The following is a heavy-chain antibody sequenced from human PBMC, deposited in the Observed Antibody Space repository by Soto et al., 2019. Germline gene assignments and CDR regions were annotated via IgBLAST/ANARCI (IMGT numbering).Heavy chain of an antibody. CDR3: ITDPLPAVACRNWYFDL. CDR1: SVSDAW. V-gene: IGHV3-15*07. D-gene: IGHD6-19*01. J-gene: IGHJ2*01. Sequence: SVSDAWMNWVRQAPGKGLEWVGSIKSKTDGGTRDYAAPVKGRFTISRDDSKNTLYLQMNSLKTEDTAVYYCITDPLPAVACRNWYFDLWGRGTLGTVSS. CDR2: IKSKTDGGTR.